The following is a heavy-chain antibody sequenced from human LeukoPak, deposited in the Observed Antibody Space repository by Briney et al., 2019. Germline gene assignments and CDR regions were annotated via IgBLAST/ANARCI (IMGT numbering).Heavy chain of an antibody. J-gene: IGHJ4*02. V-gene: IGHV4-59*12. Sequence: NPSETLSLTCTVSGVSISSYYWSWIRQPPGKGLEWIGYIYYSGSTNYNPSLKSRVTISVDTSKNQFSLKLSSVTAADTAVYYCARSAGGGLIDYWGQGTLVTVSS. D-gene: IGHD5-24*01. CDR3: ARSAGGGLIDY. CDR2: IYYSGST. CDR1: GVSISSYY.